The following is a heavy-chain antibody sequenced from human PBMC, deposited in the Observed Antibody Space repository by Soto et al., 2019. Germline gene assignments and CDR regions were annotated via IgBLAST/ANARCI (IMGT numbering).Heavy chain of an antibody. Sequence: EVQLVESGGGLVKPGGSLRLSCAASGFTFSSYSMNWVRQAPGKGLEWVSSISSGSSYIYYADSVKGRFTISRDNAKSSLYLHMNSLRAEDTAVYYCARSSGGSGKLWNYYGMDVWGQGTTVTVSS. D-gene: IGHD3-10*01. CDR2: ISSGSSYI. CDR3: ARSSGGSGKLWNYYGMDV. CDR1: GFTFSSYS. V-gene: IGHV3-21*06. J-gene: IGHJ6*02.